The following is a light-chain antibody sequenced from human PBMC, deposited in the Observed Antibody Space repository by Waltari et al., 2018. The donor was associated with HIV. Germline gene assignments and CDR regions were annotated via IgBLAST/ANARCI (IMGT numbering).Light chain of an antibody. J-gene: IGLJ2*01. CDR1: TSDIGIFDS. CDR2: GVY. Sequence: QSALTQPASVSGSPGQSITISCAGTTSDIGIFDSVSWYQQHPGRAPQLMICGVYSRPSGVSSSFSGAKSGNTASLTISGLQAEDEANYYCCSYTAIHTLIFGGGTKLTVL. V-gene: IGLV2-14*01. CDR3: CSYTAIHTLI.